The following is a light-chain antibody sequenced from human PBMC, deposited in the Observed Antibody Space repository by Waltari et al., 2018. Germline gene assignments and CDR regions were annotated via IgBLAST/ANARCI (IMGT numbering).Light chain of an antibody. V-gene: IGKV3-20*01. CDR3: QQGLT. CDR1: QSVSSSY. J-gene: IGKJ4*01. CDR2: GAS. Sequence: EIVLTQSPGTLSLSPGERATLSCRASQSVSSSYLAWYQQKPGQAPRLLIYGASSRATGIPDRFSGSGSGTDFTLTISRLEPEDCAVYYCQQGLTFGGGTKVEIK.